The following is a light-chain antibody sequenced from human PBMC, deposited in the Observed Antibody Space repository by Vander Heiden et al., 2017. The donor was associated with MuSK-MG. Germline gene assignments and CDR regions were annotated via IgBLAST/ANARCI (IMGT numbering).Light chain of an antibody. J-gene: IGKJ3*01. V-gene: IGKV1-27*01. Sequence: DIEMTHAPSSLSASVGDRATITCRASQGVSSYLAWYQQKPVKAPGLLVYAASTCQTGVPARLRASGSGTDFTLTISSLHPEDLATYYCQGYTTWPLTFGPGTKVDLQ. CDR2: AAS. CDR3: QGYTTWPLT. CDR1: QGVSSY.